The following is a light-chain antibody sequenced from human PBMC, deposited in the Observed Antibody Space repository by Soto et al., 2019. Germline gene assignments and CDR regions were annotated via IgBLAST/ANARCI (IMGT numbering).Light chain of an antibody. CDR1: QSISSW. CDR3: QQYSTYPWT. V-gene: IGKV1-5*01. Sequence: DIQMTQSPSTLSASVGDRVTVTCRASQSISSWLAWYQQKPGKAPKVLIFDASSLESGVPSRFSGSGSATEFTLTISSLQTDDFATYYCQQYSTYPWTFCQGTKVEIK. CDR2: DAS. J-gene: IGKJ1*01.